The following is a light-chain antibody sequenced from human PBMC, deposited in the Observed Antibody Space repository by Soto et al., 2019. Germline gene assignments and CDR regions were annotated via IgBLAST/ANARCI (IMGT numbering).Light chain of an antibody. CDR1: QSVSIK. CDR3: QQYSTYPIN. CDR2: DTS. Sequence: EIVMTQSPATLSVSPVERATLSCMASQSVSIKLAWYQQKPGQAPRLLIYDTSTRATGIPARFSGSGSGTEFTLTISCLQSDDFATYYCQQYSTYPINCGKGKRREIK. J-gene: IGKJ5*01. V-gene: IGKV3-15*01.